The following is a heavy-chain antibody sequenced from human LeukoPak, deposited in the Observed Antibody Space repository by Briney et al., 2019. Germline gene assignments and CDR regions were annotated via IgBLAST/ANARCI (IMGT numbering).Heavy chain of an antibody. J-gene: IGHJ3*01. V-gene: IGHV3-30*18. D-gene: IGHD3-10*01. CDR3: AKGVWVVRELIGDAFDL. Sequence: GGSLRLSCAASGFTFSSYGMHWVRQAPGKGLEWGAVISYDGSNKYYADSVKGRFTISRDNSKNTLYLQMNSLRAEDTAVYYCAKGVWVVRELIGDAFDLWGQGTMVTVSS. CDR1: GFTFSSYG. CDR2: ISYDGSNK.